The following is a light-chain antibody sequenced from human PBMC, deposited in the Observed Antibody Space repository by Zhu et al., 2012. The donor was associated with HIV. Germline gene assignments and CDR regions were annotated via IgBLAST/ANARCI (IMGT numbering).Light chain of an antibody. CDR1: QTISNL. CDR2: DAS. V-gene: IGKV3-11*01. CDR3: QQRYTWPLT. J-gene: IGKJ4*01. Sequence: EILLTQSPATLSLSPGEGATLSCRASQTISNLLAWYQQKPGRAPRLLIYDASNRATGIPARFSGSGSGTDFTLAISSLEPEDFAVYYCQQRYTWPLTFGGGTKVEIK.